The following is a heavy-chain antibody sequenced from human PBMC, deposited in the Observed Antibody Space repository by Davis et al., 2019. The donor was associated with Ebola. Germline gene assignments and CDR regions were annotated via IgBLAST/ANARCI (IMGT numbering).Heavy chain of an antibody. Sequence: GGSLRLSCEASGYTFANYWIGWVRQMPGKGLEWMGNVHPGDSETRYSPSFRGQVTISADKSINTAYLQWSNLKASDTAIYYCARRNYFGSGTQYSHFDYWGQGVLVTVSS. D-gene: IGHD3-10*01. CDR3: ARRNYFGSGTQYSHFDY. CDR2: VHPGDSET. J-gene: IGHJ4*02. CDR1: GYTFANYW. V-gene: IGHV5-51*01.